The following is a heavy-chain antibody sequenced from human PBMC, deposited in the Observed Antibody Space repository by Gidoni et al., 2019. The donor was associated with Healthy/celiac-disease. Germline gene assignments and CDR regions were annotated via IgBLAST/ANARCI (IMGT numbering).Heavy chain of an antibody. V-gene: IGHV1-18*01. CDR3: ARDWSGLRFLEWDLSNYYYGMDV. J-gene: IGHJ6*02. CDR1: GSTSTSYG. Sequence: QVQLVQSGAEVKKPGASVKVSCKASGSTSTSYGISWVRQAPGQGLEWMGWISAYNGNTNYAQKLQGRVTMTTDASTSTAYMELRSLRSDDTAVYYCARDWSGLRFLEWDLSNYYYGMDVWGQGTTVTVSS. D-gene: IGHD3-3*01. CDR2: ISAYNGNT.